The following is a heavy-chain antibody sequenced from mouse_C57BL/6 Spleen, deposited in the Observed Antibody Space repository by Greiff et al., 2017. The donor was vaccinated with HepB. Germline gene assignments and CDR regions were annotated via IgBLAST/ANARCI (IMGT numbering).Heavy chain of an antibody. D-gene: IGHD2-1*01. Sequence: QVQLQQPGAELVMPGASVKLSCKASGYTFTSYWMHWVKQRPGQGLEWIGEIDPSDSYTNYNQKFKGKSTLTVDKSSSTAYMQLSSLTSEDSAVYYCAGYYGNYAFAYWGQGTLVTVSA. CDR2: IDPSDSYT. V-gene: IGHV1-69*01. J-gene: IGHJ3*01. CDR3: AGYYGNYAFAY. CDR1: GYTFTSYW.